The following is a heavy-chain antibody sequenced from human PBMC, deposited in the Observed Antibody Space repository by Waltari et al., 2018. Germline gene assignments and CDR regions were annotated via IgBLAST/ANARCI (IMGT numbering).Heavy chain of an antibody. D-gene: IGHD3-3*01. Sequence: QVQLQESGPGLVKPSETLSLTCTVSGGSISSYYWTWIRQPPGKGLEWIGYIYNSGTTDYNPSLKSRVTISEDPSKNQFSLKLDSVTAADTAVYYCARGDFWSGYCYFDCWGQGTLVTVSS. V-gene: IGHV4-59*08. CDR3: ARGDFWSGYCYFDC. CDR2: IYNSGTT. CDR1: GGSISSYY. J-gene: IGHJ4*02.